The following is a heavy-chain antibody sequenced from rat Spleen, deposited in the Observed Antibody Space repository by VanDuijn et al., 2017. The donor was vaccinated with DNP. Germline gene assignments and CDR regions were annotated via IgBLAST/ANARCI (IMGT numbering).Heavy chain of an antibody. CDR1: GYSITRNYR. D-gene: IGHD4-4*01. CDR3: AIQLGVFDY. V-gene: IGHV3-3*01. Sequence: EVQLQESGPGLVESSQSLSLTCSVTGYSITRNYRWNWIRKFPGNKLEWMGYVTNAGSTDYNPSLKSRISITTDTSKNQFFLQVNSVATEDTATYYCAIQLGVFDYWGQGVMVTVSS. CDR2: VTNAGST. J-gene: IGHJ2*01.